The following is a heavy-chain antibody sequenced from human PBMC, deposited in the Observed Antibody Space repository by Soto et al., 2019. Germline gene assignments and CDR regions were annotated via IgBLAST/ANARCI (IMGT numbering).Heavy chain of an antibody. J-gene: IGHJ4*02. CDR1: VGSISSYY. CDR2: IYSSGST. Sequence: SETLSLTCTASVGSISSYYWSWFRQPAVKGPERIGVIYSSGSTNCNPSLKSLVTMSVDMSKNQFSLHLISVTAADTAVYFCAREIEVDALSWGHHYWGQATLVTVYS. CDR3: AREIEVDALSWGHHY. D-gene: IGHD3-22*01. V-gene: IGHV4-4*07.